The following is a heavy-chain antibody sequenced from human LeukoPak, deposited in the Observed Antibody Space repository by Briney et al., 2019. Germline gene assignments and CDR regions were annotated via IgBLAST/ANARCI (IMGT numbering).Heavy chain of an antibody. Sequence: KSSETLSLTCTVSGGSISSYYWSWIRQPPGKGLEWIGYIYYSGSTNYNPSLKSRVTISVDTSKNQFSLKLSSVTAADTAVYYCASQYDFWSGYSPDYWGQGTLVTVSS. CDR3: ASQYDFWSGYSPDY. CDR1: GGSISSYY. D-gene: IGHD3-3*01. J-gene: IGHJ4*02. CDR2: IYYSGST. V-gene: IGHV4-59*08.